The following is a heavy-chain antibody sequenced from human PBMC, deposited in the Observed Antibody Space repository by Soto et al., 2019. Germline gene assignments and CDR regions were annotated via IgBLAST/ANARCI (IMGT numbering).Heavy chain of an antibody. CDR3: AKDRVPYGGNIQYYFDY. J-gene: IGHJ4*02. CDR2: ISYDGSNK. CDR1: GFTFSSYG. D-gene: IGHD4-17*01. V-gene: IGHV3-30*18. Sequence: QVQLVESGGGVVQPGRSLRLSCAASGFTFSSYGMHWVRQAPGKGLEWVAVISYDGSNKYYADSVKGRFTSSRDNSKNTLYLQMNSLRAEDTAVYYCAKDRVPYGGNIQYYFDYCGQGTLVTVSS.